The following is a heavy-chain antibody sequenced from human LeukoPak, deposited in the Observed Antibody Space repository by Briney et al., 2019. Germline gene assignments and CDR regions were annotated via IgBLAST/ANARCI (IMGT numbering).Heavy chain of an antibody. CDR3: ARDASLYDRKSGWFDP. CDR2: VAHDGNSA. V-gene: IGHV3-30*04. J-gene: IGHJ5*02. CDR1: GFTFRSYA. D-gene: IGHD3-22*01. Sequence: GGSLRLSCAASGFTFRSYAMHWVRQTPGTGLEWVAVVAHDGNSAQYADSVRGRFTISRDNSRNTMSLHMDTLRPEDTAVYYCARDASLYDRKSGWFDPWGQGTLVTVSS.